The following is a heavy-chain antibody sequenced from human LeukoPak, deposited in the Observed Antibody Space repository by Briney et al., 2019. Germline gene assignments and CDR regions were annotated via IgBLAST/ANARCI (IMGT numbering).Heavy chain of an antibody. Sequence: KPSETLSLTCAVYGGSFSGYYWSWIRQPPGKGLEWIGEINHSGSTNYNPSLKSRVTISVDTSKNQFSLKLSSVTAADTAVYYCARGPNLLRYFDWLLKHWGQGTLVTVSS. CDR3: ARGPNLLRYFDWLLKH. D-gene: IGHD3-9*01. J-gene: IGHJ4*02. CDR1: GGSFSGYY. V-gene: IGHV4-34*01. CDR2: INHSGST.